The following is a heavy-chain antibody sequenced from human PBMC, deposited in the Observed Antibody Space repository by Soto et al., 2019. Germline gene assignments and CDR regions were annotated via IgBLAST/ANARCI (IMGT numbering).Heavy chain of an antibody. J-gene: IGHJ5*01. Sequence: QVQLVQSGAEVKTPGASVKVSCKASGYTFATYDINWVRQAPGQGLEWMGWMNPNSGNTGYAQKFQGRLTMTRDTALSVAHMELSSLRNEDTAVYYCARSDGYNFNWLDSWGQGTVVIVSA. CDR3: ARSDGYNFNWLDS. V-gene: IGHV1-8*01. D-gene: IGHD2-21*01. CDR2: MNPNSGNT. CDR1: GYTFATYD.